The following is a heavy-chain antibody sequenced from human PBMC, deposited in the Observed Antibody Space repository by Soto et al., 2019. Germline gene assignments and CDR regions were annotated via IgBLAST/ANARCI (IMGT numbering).Heavy chain of an antibody. J-gene: IGHJ6*02. CDR1: GGTFSDYA. CDR3: ARDRIQLRLGKYSFNGMDV. CDR2: IVPRFGSP. D-gene: IGHD3-16*01. V-gene: IGHV1-69*06. Sequence: QVQLVQSGAEMRKPGSSLRVSCKASGGTFSDYAFSWVRQAPGQGLEWMGGIVPRFGSPNYAQKFGGRVTITADTSYSTVYMALSSLRFDDTAVYFCARDRIQLRLGKYSFNGMDVWGQGTTIIVSS.